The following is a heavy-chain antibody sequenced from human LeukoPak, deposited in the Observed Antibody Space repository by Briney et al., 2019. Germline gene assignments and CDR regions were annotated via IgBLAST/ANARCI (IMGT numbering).Heavy chain of an antibody. CDR2: MNPNSGNT. V-gene: IGHV1-8*01. D-gene: IGHD6-13*01. Sequence: ASVKVSFKASGYTFTSYDINWVRQAGGQGLEWMGWMNPNSGNTGYAQKFQGRVTMTRNTSISTAYMELSSLRSEDTAVYYCARGPYSSSWYGAYYYYGMDVWGQGTTVTVSS. J-gene: IGHJ6*02. CDR1: GYTFTSYD. CDR3: ARGPYSSSWYGAYYYYGMDV.